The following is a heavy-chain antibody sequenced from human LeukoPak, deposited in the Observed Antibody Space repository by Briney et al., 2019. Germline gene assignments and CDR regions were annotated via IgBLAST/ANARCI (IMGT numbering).Heavy chain of an antibody. CDR1: GGSISSGSYY. Sequence: SQTLSLTCTVSGGSISSGSYYWSWIRQPAGKGLEWIGRIYTSGSTNYNPSLKSRVTISVDTSKNQFSLKLSSVTAADTAVYYCARDQGGSSSAYYYYYMDVWGKGTTVTVSS. D-gene: IGHD6-6*01. V-gene: IGHV4-61*02. CDR3: ARDQGGSSSAYYYYYMDV. CDR2: IYTSGST. J-gene: IGHJ6*03.